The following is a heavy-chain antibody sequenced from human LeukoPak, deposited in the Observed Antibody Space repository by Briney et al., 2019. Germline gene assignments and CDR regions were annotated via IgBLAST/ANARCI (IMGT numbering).Heavy chain of an antibody. D-gene: IGHD6-19*01. J-gene: IGHJ4*02. V-gene: IGHV4-59*01. CDR3: ARGRFSSGAFDY. CDR2: VYYSGST. CDR1: GGSISGYY. Sequence: PSETLSLTCTVSGGSISGYYWNWIRQPPGKGLEWIGDVYYSGSTNYNPSLKSRVTISVDTSKNQFSPKLSSVTAADTAVYYCARGRFSSGAFDYWGQGTLVTVSS.